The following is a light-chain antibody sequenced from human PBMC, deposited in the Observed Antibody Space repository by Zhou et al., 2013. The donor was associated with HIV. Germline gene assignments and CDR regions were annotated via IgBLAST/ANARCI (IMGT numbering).Light chain of an antibody. CDR3: QQYKSFLLS. Sequence: DIQMTQSPSSLSASVGDSVTITCRASQNVDTWLAWYQQSPGQAPKLLLYKASTLESGVPSRFSGSGSGTEFTLTISSLQPDDFATYYCQQYKSFLLSFGGGTKVDIK. V-gene: IGKV1-5*03. J-gene: IGKJ4*01. CDR1: QNVDTW. CDR2: KAS.